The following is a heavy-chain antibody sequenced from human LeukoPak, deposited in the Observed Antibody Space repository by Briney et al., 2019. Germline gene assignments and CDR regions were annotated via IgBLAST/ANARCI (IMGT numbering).Heavy chain of an antibody. V-gene: IGHV1-8*01. J-gene: IGHJ6*03. Sequence: ASVKVSCKASGYTFTSCDINWVRQATGQGLEWMGWMNPKSGNTGYGQKFQGRVTMTRNTSISTAYMELSSLRSEDTAVYYCARGPTINFWRGYWGGLYYYYYMDVWGKGTTVTVSS. CDR2: MNPKSGNT. CDR3: ARGPTINFWRGYWGGLYYYYYMDV. CDR1: GYTFTSCD. D-gene: IGHD3-3*01.